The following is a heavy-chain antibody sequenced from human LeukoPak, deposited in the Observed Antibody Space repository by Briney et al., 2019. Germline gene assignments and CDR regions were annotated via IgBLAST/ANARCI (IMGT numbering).Heavy chain of an antibody. CDR1: GYTFTSYD. V-gene: IGHV1-2*02. D-gene: IGHD3-10*01. J-gene: IGHJ5*02. CDR2: INPNSGGT. Sequence: ASVKVSCKASGYTFTSYDINWVRQATGQGLEWMGWINPNSGGTNYAQKFQGRVTMTRDTSISTAYMELSRLRSDDTAVYYCAREDMVRGVNWFDPWGQGTLVTVSS. CDR3: AREDMVRGVNWFDP.